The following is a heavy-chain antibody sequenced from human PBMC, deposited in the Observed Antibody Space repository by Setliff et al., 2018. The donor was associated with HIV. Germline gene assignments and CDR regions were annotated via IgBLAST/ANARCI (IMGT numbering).Heavy chain of an antibody. CDR3: ARTDWARTSYYYYYGMNV. D-gene: IGHD3-9*01. Sequence: SETLSLTCTVSGDSITSGDYYWSWIRQPAGKGLEWIGHIYTSGSTNYNPSLKSRVTISVDTSKNQFSLKLSSVTAADTAVYYCARTDWARTSYYYYYGMNVWGQGTTVTVSS. V-gene: IGHV4-61*09. J-gene: IGHJ6*02. CDR1: GDSITSGDYY. CDR2: IYTSGST.